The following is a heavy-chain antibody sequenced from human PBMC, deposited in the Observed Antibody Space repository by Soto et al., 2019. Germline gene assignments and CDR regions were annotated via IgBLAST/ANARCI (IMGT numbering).Heavy chain of an antibody. Sequence: DVRLLESGGGLVQPGGSLRLSCAASGFTFSSYSMSWVRQAPGKGLEWVSTIGTSASTYYGDSVRGRFTISRDNSRNTRYLQMNSLPAEDTAVYYCADLSRYCTSSNCDWGQGTLVTVSS. CDR1: GFTFSSYS. J-gene: IGHJ4*02. V-gene: IGHV3-23*01. D-gene: IGHD2-2*01. CDR3: ADLSRYCTSSNCD. CDR2: IGTSAST.